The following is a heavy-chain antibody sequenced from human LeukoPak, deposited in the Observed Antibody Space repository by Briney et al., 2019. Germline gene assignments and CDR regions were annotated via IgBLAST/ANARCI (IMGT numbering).Heavy chain of an antibody. CDR1: GFTVSSNY. Sequence: GGSLRLSCAASGFTVSSNYMNCVRQAPGKGLEWVSVIYSGGSTYYADSVKGRFTISRDNSKNTLYLQMNSLRAEDTAVYCCARSYGSGSYFHYWGQGTLVTVSS. J-gene: IGHJ4*02. CDR3: ARSYGSGSYFHY. D-gene: IGHD3-10*01. V-gene: IGHV3-53*05. CDR2: IYSGGST.